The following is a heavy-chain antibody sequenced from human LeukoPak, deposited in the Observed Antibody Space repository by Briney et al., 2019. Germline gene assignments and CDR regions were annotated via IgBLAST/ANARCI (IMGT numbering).Heavy chain of an antibody. CDR3: ARGRAWLVRAGTIDY. D-gene: IGHD6-19*01. V-gene: IGHV3-30*04. CDR1: GFTFSSYA. CDR2: ISYDGSNK. Sequence: GRSLRLSCAASGFTFSSYAMHWVRQAPGKGLEWVAVISYDGSNKYYADSVKGRFTISRDNSKNTLYLQMISLRAEDTAVYYCARGRAWLVRAGTIDYWGQGTLVTVSS. J-gene: IGHJ4*02.